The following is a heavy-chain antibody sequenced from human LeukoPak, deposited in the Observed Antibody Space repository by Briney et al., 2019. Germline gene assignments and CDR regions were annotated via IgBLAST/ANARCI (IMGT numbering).Heavy chain of an antibody. D-gene: IGHD3-22*01. V-gene: IGHV4-59*08. CDR1: GGSISSDY. J-gene: IGHJ4*02. CDR3: ARLHYDSSGYYYFDY. Sequence: SETLSLTCTVSGGSISSDYWSWIRQPPGKGLEWIGYIYYSGITNYNPSLKSRVTISVDTSKNQFSLKLSSVTAADTAVYYCARLHYDSSGYYYFDYWGQGTLVTVSS. CDR2: IYYSGIT.